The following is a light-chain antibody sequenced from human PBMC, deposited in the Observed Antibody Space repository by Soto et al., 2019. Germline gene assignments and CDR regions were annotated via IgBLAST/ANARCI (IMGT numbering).Light chain of an antibody. J-gene: IGKJ5*01. Sequence: EIVLTQSPATLSLSPGERATLSCRASQSVSSYLAWYQQKPGQAPRLLIYDASNRATGIPARFSGSGSGTDFSLTISSLEPEDFADYYCQQRSNCPLTFGQGTRLKIK. V-gene: IGKV3-11*01. CDR1: QSVSSY. CDR2: DAS. CDR3: QQRSNCPLT.